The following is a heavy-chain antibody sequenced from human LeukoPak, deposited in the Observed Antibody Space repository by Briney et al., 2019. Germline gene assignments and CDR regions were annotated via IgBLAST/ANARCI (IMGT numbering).Heavy chain of an antibody. CDR3: ARDQGLQWFGESAGMDV. CDR2: ISYDGSNK. Sequence: PGGSLRLSCAASGFTFSSYAMHWVRQAPGKGLEWVAVISYDGSNKYYADSVKGRFTISRDNSKNTLYLQMNSLRAEDTAVYYCARDQGLQWFGESAGMDVWGQGTTVTVSS. D-gene: IGHD3-10*01. CDR1: GFTFSSYA. J-gene: IGHJ6*02. V-gene: IGHV3-30-3*01.